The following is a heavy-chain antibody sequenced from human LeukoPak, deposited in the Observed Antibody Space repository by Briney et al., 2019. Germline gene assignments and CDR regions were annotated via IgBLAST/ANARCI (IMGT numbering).Heavy chain of an antibody. CDR1: GFTFSNDW. V-gene: IGHV3-7*01. CDR3: ARDTTRSSGSTYFDALDM. Sequence: GGSPRLSCVSSGFTFSNDWMTWVRQAPGKGLEWVANIKRDGGQIHYADSVKGRFTISRDNTRNSLFLQMNSLRVEDTALYYCARDTTRSSGSTYFDALDMWGQGTMVSVSS. CDR2: IKRDGGQI. J-gene: IGHJ3*02. D-gene: IGHD1-1*01.